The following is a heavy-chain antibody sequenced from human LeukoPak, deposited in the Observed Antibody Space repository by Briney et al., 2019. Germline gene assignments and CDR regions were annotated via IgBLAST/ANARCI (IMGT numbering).Heavy chain of an antibody. V-gene: IGHV4-59*08. D-gene: IGHD2-15*01. Sequence: SETLSLTCTVSGGSISSYYWSWIRQPPGKGLEWIGYIYYSGSTNYNPSLKSRVTISVDTSKNQFSLKLSSVTAADTAVYYCARVTGYCSGGSCYAASHNWFDPWGQGTLVTVSS. J-gene: IGHJ5*02. CDR2: IYYSGST. CDR1: GGSISSYY. CDR3: ARVTGYCSGGSCYAASHNWFDP.